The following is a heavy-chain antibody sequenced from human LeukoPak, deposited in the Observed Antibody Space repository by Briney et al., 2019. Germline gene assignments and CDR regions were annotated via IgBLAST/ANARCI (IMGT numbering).Heavy chain of an antibody. J-gene: IGHJ5*02. V-gene: IGHV4-61*05. D-gene: IGHD6-13*01. CDR1: GGSISSSSYY. CDR3: ARAPPKPYSHNPQWFHP. Sequence: SETLSLTCTVSGGSISSSSYYWGWIRQPPGKGLEWIGYIYYSGSTNYNPSLKSRVTISVDTSKNQFSLKLSSVTAADTAAYYWARAPPKPYSHNPQWFHPLGQGTLVTVSS. CDR2: IYYSGST.